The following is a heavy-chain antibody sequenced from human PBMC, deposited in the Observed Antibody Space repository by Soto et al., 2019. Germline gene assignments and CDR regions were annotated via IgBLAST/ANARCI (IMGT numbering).Heavy chain of an antibody. V-gene: IGHV1-69*13. D-gene: IGHD3-3*01. Sequence: SVKVSCKASGGTFSSYAISWVRQAPGQGLEWMGGIIPIFGTANYAQKFQGRVTITADESTSTAYMELSSLRSEDTAVYYCARGSSPIMYDFWSGYTFDPWGQGTLVTV. CDR1: GGTFSSYA. J-gene: IGHJ5*02. CDR3: ARGSSPIMYDFWSGYTFDP. CDR2: IIPIFGTA.